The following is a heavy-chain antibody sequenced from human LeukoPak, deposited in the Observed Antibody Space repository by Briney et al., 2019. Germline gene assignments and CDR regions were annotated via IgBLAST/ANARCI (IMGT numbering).Heavy chain of an antibody. CDR3: ARTHDFWSGYYISYFDY. D-gene: IGHD3-3*01. Sequence: SETLSLTCAVYGGSFSGYYWTYIRQPPGKGLEWIGEINHSGSTNYNPSLKSRVTISVDTSKNQFSLKLSSVTAADTAVYYCARTHDFWSGYYISYFDYWGQGTLVTVSS. J-gene: IGHJ4*02. CDR1: GGSFSGYY. V-gene: IGHV4-34*01. CDR2: INHSGST.